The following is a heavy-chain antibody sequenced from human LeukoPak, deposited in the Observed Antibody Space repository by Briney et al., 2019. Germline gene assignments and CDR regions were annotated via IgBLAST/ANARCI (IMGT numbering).Heavy chain of an antibody. CDR2: ISTGGRTI. CDR3: SRAPSSTWYKASFDY. CDR1: GFIFSDYY. J-gene: IGHJ4*02. D-gene: IGHD6-13*01. V-gene: IGHV3-11*01. Sequence: GGSLRLSCAASGFIFSDYYMTWIRQAPGKGLEYIAYISTGGRTICYADSVKGRFTISRDNAKNSLYLQIHSLRVEDTAMYYCSRAPSSTWYKASFDYWGQGTLVAVSS.